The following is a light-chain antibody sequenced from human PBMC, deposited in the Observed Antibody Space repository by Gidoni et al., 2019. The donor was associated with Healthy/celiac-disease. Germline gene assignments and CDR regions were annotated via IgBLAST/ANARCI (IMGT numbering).Light chain of an antibody. CDR1: QSISSY. Sequence: EIVFSQSPSTLALSPGARATLSCRASQSISSYLAWYQQQPGQAPRLLIHDASNRGTGIPARFSGGGSGTDFTLTISSLEPEDFAVYYCQQRSKWPPELTFGGGTKVEIK. CDR3: QQRSKWPPELT. V-gene: IGKV3-11*01. J-gene: IGKJ4*01. CDR2: DAS.